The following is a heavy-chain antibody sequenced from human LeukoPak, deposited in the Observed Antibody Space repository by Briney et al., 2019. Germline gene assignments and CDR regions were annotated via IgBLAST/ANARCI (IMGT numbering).Heavy chain of an antibody. Sequence: ASVKVSCKASGYTFTSYDINWVRQATGQGLEWMGWMNPNSGNTGYAEKFQGRITMTRNTSISTAYMELSSLTSEDTAVYYCARIAAAGNRRLNYWGQGTLVTVSS. CDR3: ARIAAAGNRRLNY. J-gene: IGHJ4*02. D-gene: IGHD6-13*01. V-gene: IGHV1-8*01. CDR2: MNPNSGNT. CDR1: GYTFTSYD.